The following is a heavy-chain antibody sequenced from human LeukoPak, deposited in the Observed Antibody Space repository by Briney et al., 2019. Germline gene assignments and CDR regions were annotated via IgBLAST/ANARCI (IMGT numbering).Heavy chain of an antibody. V-gene: IGHV3-23*01. Sequence: GGSLRLSCAASGFTFSNYWMSWVRQAPGKGLEWVSVISGSGGRTYYADSVKGRFTISRDNSKNTLYLQMNSLRAEDTAVYYCAKDRQWLVLGAGDYWGQGTLVTVSS. CDR3: AKDRQWLVLGAGDY. D-gene: IGHD6-19*01. CDR1: GFTFSNYW. CDR2: ISGSGGRT. J-gene: IGHJ4*02.